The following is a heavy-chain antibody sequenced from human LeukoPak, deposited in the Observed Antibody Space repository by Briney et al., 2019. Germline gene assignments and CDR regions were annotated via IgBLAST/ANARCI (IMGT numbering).Heavy chain of an antibody. CDR2: INPSGGST. Sequence: GASVKVSCKASGYSFTSNFMHWVRQAPGQGLEWMGIINPSGGSTSYAQKFQGRVSMTRDTSTSTVYMELSSLTSEDTAVYYCAKALPYSSSWYYYYYAMDVWGQGTTVTVSS. D-gene: IGHD6-13*01. J-gene: IGHJ6*02. CDR3: AKALPYSSSWYYYYYAMDV. V-gene: IGHV1-46*01. CDR1: GYSFTSNF.